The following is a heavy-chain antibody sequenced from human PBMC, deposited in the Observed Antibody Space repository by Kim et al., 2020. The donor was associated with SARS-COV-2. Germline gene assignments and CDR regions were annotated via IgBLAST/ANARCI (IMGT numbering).Heavy chain of an antibody. Sequence: SETLSLTCTVSGGSISSYYWSWIRQPPGKGLEWIGYIYYSGSTNYNPSLKSRVTISVDTSKNQFSLKLSSVTAADTAVYYCARNEVEMATMGGFDYWGQGTLVTVSS. CDR2: IYYSGST. J-gene: IGHJ4*02. CDR1: GGSISSYY. D-gene: IGHD5-12*01. V-gene: IGHV4-59*01. CDR3: ARNEVEMATMGGFDY.